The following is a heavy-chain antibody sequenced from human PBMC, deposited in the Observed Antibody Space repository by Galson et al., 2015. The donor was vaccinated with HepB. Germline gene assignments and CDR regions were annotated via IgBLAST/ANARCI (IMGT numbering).Heavy chain of an antibody. D-gene: IGHD1-26*01. CDR1: GFTFSDHY. J-gene: IGHJ3*02. Sequence: SLRLSCAASGFTFSDHYMDWVRQAPGKGLEWVGRTRNKANSYTTEYAASVKGRFTISRDDSKNSLYLQMNSLKTEDTAVYYCAREAGATTVGAFDIWGQGTMVTVSS. CDR2: TRNKANSYTT. V-gene: IGHV3-72*01. CDR3: AREAGATTVGAFDI.